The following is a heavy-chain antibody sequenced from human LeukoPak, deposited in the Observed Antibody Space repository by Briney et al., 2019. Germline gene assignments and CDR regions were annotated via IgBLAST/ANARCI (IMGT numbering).Heavy chain of an antibody. Sequence: ASVKVSCKASGYTFTGYYMHCVRQAPGQGLEWMGWINPNSGGTNYAQKFQGRVTMTRDTSISTAYMELSRLRSDDTAVYYCARVSRPGYRSGWSKVIQNWFDPWGQGTLVTVSS. CDR1: GYTFTGYY. V-gene: IGHV1-2*02. J-gene: IGHJ5*02. CDR2: INPNSGGT. CDR3: ARVSRPGYRSGWSKVIQNWFDP. D-gene: IGHD6-19*01.